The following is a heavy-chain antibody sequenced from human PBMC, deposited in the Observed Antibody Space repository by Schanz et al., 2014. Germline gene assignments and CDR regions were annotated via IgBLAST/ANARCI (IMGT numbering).Heavy chain of an antibody. CDR3: GRDYSGGALDY. Sequence: EVQLLESGGGLVQPGGSLRLSCEASGFTFSSFAMSWVRQAPGKGLEWVSYIGGSGSDTYYADSVRGRFTISRDNSKNTMDLQMNSLRPEDTAVYYCGRDYSGGALDYWGQGTLVTVSS. CDR2: IGGSGSDT. V-gene: IGHV3-23*01. J-gene: IGHJ4*02. D-gene: IGHD6-19*01. CDR1: GFTFSSFA.